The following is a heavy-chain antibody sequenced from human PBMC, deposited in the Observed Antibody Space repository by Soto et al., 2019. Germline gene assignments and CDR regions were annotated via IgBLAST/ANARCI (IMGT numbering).Heavy chain of an antibody. D-gene: IGHD2-15*01. V-gene: IGHV3-9*01. Sequence: EVQLVESGGGSVPPGRSLRLSCAASGFTFDDYAMHWVRQVPGKGLEWVARINWNSDYIAYADSVKGRFTVSRDNAKTPLFWQMDSLRADDTAFYYGAKEYYAASGGGGGLHALDLWGQGTVVTVSS. CDR2: INWNSDYI. J-gene: IGHJ3*01. CDR1: GFTFDDYA. CDR3: AKEYYAASGGGGGLHALDL.